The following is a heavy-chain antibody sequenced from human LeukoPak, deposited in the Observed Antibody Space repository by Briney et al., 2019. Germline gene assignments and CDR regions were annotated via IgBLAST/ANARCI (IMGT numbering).Heavy chain of an antibody. J-gene: IGHJ4*02. CDR2: IKQDGSEK. CDR1: GFTFSNAW. V-gene: IGHV3-7*01. CDR3: ARVLSSSWPGTSFLFDY. D-gene: IGHD6-13*01. Sequence: GGSLRLSCAASGFTFSNAWMSWVRQAPGKGLERVANIKQDGSEKYYVDSVKGRVTISRDNAKNSLYLQMNSLRAEDTAVYYCARVLSSSWPGTSFLFDYWGQGTLVTVSS.